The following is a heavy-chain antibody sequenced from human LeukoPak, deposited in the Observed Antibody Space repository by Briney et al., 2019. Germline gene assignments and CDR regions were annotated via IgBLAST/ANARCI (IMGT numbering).Heavy chain of an antibody. Sequence: PGGSLRLSCAASGFTFSSYAMHWVRQAPGKGLEWVAVISYDGSNKYYADSVKGRFTISRDNSKNTLYLQVNSLRAEDTAVYYCARDPRGADLDYWGQGTLVTVSS. CDR2: ISYDGSNK. J-gene: IGHJ4*02. CDR1: GFTFSSYA. D-gene: IGHD1-26*01. V-gene: IGHV3-30*01. CDR3: ARDPRGADLDY.